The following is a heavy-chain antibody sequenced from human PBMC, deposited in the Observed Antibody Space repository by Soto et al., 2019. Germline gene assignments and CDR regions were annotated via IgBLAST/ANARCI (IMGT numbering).Heavy chain of an antibody. CDR3: ARAQIVATIPELGYYGMDV. Sequence: GASVKVSCKASGYTFTGYYMHWVRQAPGQGLEWMGWINPNSGGTNYAQKFQGWVTMTRDTSISTAYMELSRLRSDDTAVYYCARAQIVATIPELGYYGMDVWGQGTTVTV. V-gene: IGHV1-2*04. CDR1: GYTFTGYY. J-gene: IGHJ6*02. CDR2: INPNSGGT. D-gene: IGHD5-12*01.